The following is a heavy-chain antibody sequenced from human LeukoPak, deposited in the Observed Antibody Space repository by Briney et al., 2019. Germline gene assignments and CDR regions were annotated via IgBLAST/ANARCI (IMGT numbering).Heavy chain of an antibody. Sequence: PGGSLRLSCAASGFIFRDCGMSWVRQAPGKGLEWVSGISGRGDKTYYADSVKGRFTISRDNSKNTLRLQMDSLRDEDTAIYYCAKRGQPKAGPFHFWGEGPVASVSS. V-gene: IGHV3-23*01. CDR2: ISGRGDKT. CDR3: AKRGQPKAGPFHF. CDR1: GFIFRDCG. J-gene: IGHJ4*02. D-gene: IGHD3-10*01.